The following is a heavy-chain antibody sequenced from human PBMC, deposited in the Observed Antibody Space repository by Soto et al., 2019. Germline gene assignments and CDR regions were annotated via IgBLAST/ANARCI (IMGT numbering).Heavy chain of an antibody. J-gene: IGHJ6*01. D-gene: IGHD2-15*01. CDR3: ARADIVVVSCFGI. V-gene: IGHV3-74*01. CDR1: GLTFSRAW. Sequence: GGSLRLSCEVSGLTFSRAWMHWVRQAPGKGLDWVSTINRDGSVTNYADSVKGRFTISRDSAEKTLYLQINSLRADDTGVYYCARADIVVVSCFGIWGQRHTVTAS. CDR2: INRDGSVT.